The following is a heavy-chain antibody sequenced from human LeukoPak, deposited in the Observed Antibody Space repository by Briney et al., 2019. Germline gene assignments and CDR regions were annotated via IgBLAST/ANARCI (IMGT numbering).Heavy chain of an antibody. CDR2: ISSSSSTI. CDR3: ARAPGGPDYYYCMDV. V-gene: IGHV3-11*01. D-gene: IGHD3-10*01. CDR1: GFTFSDYY. J-gene: IGHJ6*03. Sequence: GGSLRLSCAASGFTFSDYYMSWIRQAPGKGLEWVSYISSSSSTIYYADSVKGRFTISRDNAKNSLYLQMNSLRAEDTAVYYCARAPGGPDYYYCMDVWGKGTTVTVSS.